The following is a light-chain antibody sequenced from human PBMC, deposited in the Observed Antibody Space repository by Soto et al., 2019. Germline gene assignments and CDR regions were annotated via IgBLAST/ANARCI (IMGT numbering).Light chain of an antibody. CDR2: AAS. J-gene: IGKJ1*01. V-gene: IGKV1-39*01. Sequence: DLQMTQSPSSLSASVGDRVTITCRASQSITTYLNWYQQKPGKAPKLLIYAASRLQSGVPSRFSGCGSGTDFTLTISGLQPEDFGTYYCQQPYSTRTFGQGTKVEVK. CDR1: QSITTY. CDR3: QQPYSTRT.